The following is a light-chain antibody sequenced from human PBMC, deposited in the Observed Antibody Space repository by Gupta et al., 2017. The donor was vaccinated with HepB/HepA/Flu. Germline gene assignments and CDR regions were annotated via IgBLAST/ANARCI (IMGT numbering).Light chain of an antibody. CDR3: CSHAGSYTYVV. V-gene: IGLV2-11*01. Sequence: QSALTQPRSVSGSPGQSVTISCTGTSSDVGGYDLVSWYQHHPAKAPKLIMYDVTKRPSGVPDRFSGSKSGNTASLTISGLQAEDEADYYGCSHAGSYTYVVFGGGTKLTVL. CDR1: SSDVGGYDL. CDR2: DVT. J-gene: IGLJ2*01.